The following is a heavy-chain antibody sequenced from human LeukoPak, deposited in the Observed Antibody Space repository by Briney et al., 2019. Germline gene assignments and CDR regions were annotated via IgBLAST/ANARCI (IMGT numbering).Heavy chain of an antibody. CDR2: MSGDSRYI. CDR3: ARGPTVLVGYCSSSSCHADY. Sequence: PGGALRLSCAACGFTFSSYTINWVRQAPGKGREGVSAMSGDSRYIYYADSVKGRFTISRDTATNSLYLQMHNLRVEDAAVYYCARGPTVLVGYCSSSSCHADYWGQGTLVTVSS. D-gene: IGHD2-2*01. V-gene: IGHV3-21*01. CDR1: GFTFSSYT. J-gene: IGHJ4*02.